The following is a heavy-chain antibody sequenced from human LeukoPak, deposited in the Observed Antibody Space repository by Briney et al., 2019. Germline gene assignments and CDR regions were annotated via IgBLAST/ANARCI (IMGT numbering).Heavy chain of an antibody. D-gene: IGHD3-22*01. J-gene: IGHJ4*02. CDR1: GYTFTGYY. Sequence: ASVKVSCKASGYTFTGYYMHWVRQAPGQGLEWMGWINPNSGGTNYAQKFQGRVTMTRDTSISTAYMELSRLRSDDTAVYYCARNFYFDSSGYYHYWGQGTLGTVSS. V-gene: IGHV1-2*02. CDR3: ARNFYFDSSGYYHY. CDR2: INPNSGGT.